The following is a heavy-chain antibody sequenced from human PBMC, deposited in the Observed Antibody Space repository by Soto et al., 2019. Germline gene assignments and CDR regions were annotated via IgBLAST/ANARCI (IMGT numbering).Heavy chain of an antibody. CDR2: INPISGDT. V-gene: IGHV1-2*02. CDR1: GYIFTGHY. Sequence: GSSVKVSCKASGYIFTGHYIPWVRQAPGQGLEWMGWINPISGDTNYAQKFQGRVTMTRDTSISTAYMDLSSLISPDTAVYYCARVRRSPYALDVWGQGTTVTVSS. D-gene: IGHD3-16*01. J-gene: IGHJ6*02. CDR3: ARVRRSPYALDV.